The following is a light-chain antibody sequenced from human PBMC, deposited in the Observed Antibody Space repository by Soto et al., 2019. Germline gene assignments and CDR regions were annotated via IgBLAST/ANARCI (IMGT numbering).Light chain of an antibody. CDR2: EVT. CDR1: SRDIGTSNL. V-gene: IGLV2-23*02. J-gene: IGLJ1*01. CDR3: YSFTGISTSLFV. Sequence: QSALTQPASVSGSPGQSITISCTGSSRDIGTSNLVSWYQQYPGKAPKLIIYEVTKRPSGISYRFSGSKSCNTASLTISGLQPEDEATYYCYSFTGISTSLFVFGTGTKLTVL.